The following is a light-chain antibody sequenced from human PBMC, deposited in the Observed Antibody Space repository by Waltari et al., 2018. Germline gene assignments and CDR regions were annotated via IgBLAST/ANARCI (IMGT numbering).Light chain of an antibody. CDR3: QQYNNYLYT. J-gene: IGKJ2*01. Sequence: DIQMTQSPSTLSASVGDRVTITCRASQNINRWLAWYQQRPGKAPNLLIYRASTLESGVPSRFSGRGSGTEFTLTISSLQPDDFATYYCQQYNNYLYTFGQGTKLEIK. CDR2: RAS. CDR1: QNINRW. V-gene: IGKV1-5*03.